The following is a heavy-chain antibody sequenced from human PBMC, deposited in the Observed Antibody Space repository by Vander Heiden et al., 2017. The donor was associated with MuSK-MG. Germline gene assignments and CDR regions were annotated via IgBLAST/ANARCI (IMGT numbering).Heavy chain of an antibody. D-gene: IGHD2-15*01. CDR2: ISYDGSNK. V-gene: IGHV3-30*04. Sequence: QVQLVESGGGVVQPGRSLRLSCAASGFTFRSYAMHWVRQAPGKGLEWVAVISYDGSNKYYADSVKGRFTISRDNSKNTLYLQMNSLRAEDTAVYYCAREPVPPYCSGGSCAFDYWGQGTLVTVSS. CDR3: AREPVPPYCSGGSCAFDY. J-gene: IGHJ4*02. CDR1: GFTFRSYA.